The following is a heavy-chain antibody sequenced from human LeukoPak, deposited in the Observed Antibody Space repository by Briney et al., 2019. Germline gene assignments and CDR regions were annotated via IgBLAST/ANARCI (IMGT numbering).Heavy chain of an antibody. CDR2: ISSSSSYI. V-gene: IGHV3-21*01. D-gene: IGHD3-16*01. J-gene: IGHJ4*02. Sequence: GGSLRLSCAASGFTFSSYSMNWVRQATGKGLEWVSSISSSSSYIYYADSMKGRFTISRDNAKNSLYLQMNSLRAEDTAVYYCAGSREGDRSDYWGQGTLVTVSS. CDR1: GFTFSSYS. CDR3: AGSREGDRSDY.